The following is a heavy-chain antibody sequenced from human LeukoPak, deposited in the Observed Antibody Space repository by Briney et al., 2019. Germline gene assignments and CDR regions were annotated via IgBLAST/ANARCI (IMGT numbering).Heavy chain of an antibody. Sequence: GGSLRLSCAASGFTFSSYSMNWVRQAPGKGLEWVSSISSSSSYIYYADSVKGRFTISRDNAKNSLYLQMNSLRAEDTAVYYCASPRLLRFLADDAFDIWGQGTMVTVSS. V-gene: IGHV3-21*04. CDR3: ASPRLLRFLADDAFDI. CDR1: GFTFSSYS. D-gene: IGHD3-3*01. J-gene: IGHJ3*02. CDR2: ISSSSSYI.